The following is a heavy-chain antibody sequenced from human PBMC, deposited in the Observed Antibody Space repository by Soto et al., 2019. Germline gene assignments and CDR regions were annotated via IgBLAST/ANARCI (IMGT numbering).Heavy chain of an antibody. Sequence: QVQLVQSGPEVKKPGTSVKVSCKASGFTFTSSAMQWVRQARGQRLEWIGWIVVGSGNTNYAQKFQERVTITRDMSTSTAYMELSSLRSEDTAVYYCAAVPNYDYVWGSYRIWGQGTLVTVSS. CDR1: GFTFTSSA. CDR3: AAVPNYDYVWGSYRI. V-gene: IGHV1-58*02. CDR2: IVVGSGNT. D-gene: IGHD3-16*02. J-gene: IGHJ4*02.